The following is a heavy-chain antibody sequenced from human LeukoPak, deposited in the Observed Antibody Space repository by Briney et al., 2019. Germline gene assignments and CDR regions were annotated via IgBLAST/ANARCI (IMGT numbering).Heavy chain of an antibody. CDR1: GFTFSSYS. CDR3: ARGRTSGGMTTEIDF. J-gene: IGHJ4*02. D-gene: IGHD4-11*01. CDR2: ISSGSTYI. V-gene: IGHV3-21*01. Sequence: GGSLRLSCAASGFTFSSYSMNWVRQAPGKGLEWVSSISSGSTYIYYADSVRGRFTVSSDNAKNSLYLQMNSLRAEDTAVYYCARGRTSGGMTTEIDFWGQGTLVTVSS.